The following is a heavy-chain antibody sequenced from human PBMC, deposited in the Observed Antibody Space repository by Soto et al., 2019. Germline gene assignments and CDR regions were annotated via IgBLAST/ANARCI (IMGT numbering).Heavy chain of an antibody. D-gene: IGHD6-13*01. Sequence: GGSLKLSCAASGFTFSSYAMSWVRPAPGKGLEWVSAISGSGGSTYYAVSVKGRFTISRDNSKNTLYLQMNSLRAEDTAVYYCAKAQDPCRSHCYYYYGMDVWGQGTTVTVSS. CDR2: ISGSGGST. V-gene: IGHV3-23*01. CDR1: GFTFSSYA. CDR3: AKAQDPCRSHCYYYYGMDV. J-gene: IGHJ6*02.